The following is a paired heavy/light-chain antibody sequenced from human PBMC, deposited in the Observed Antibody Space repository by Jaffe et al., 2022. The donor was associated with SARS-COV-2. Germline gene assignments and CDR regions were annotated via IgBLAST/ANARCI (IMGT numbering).Light chain of an antibody. J-gene: IGKJ1*01. V-gene: IGKV3-20*01. CDR3: QYYDSSPAWT. Sequence: IVLTQSPGTLSLSPGERATLSCRASQSVYSSYLAWYQQKPSQAPRLLIYGASSRATDIPDRFSGSGSGTDFTLTISRLEPEDFAVYYCQYYDSSPAWTFGQGTKVEIK. CDR1: QSVYSSY. CDR2: GAS.
Heavy chain of an antibody. CDR2: IYSGGST. Sequence: EVQVVESGGGLIQPGGSLRLSCAASGFSVNSKYIGWVRQAPGKGLEWVSIIYSGGSTDYADSVKGRFSISRDKSQNTVYLQMNSLSAEDTAVYYCAGTDWDRYWYFDVWGRGTLVTVSS. V-gene: IGHV3-53*01. CDR3: AGTDWDRYWYFDV. CDR1: GFSVNSKY. J-gene: IGHJ2*01. D-gene: IGHD3-9*01.